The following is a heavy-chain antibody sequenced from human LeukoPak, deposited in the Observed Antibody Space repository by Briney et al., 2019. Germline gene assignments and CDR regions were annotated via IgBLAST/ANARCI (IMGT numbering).Heavy chain of an antibody. CDR3: ASNFGVVSNFDY. CDR1: GFTFSSYS. CDR2: ISSSSSYI. V-gene: IGHV3-21*01. J-gene: IGHJ4*02. Sequence: GGSLRLSCAASGFTFSSYSMNWVRQAPGKGLEWVSSISSSSSYIYYADSVKGRFTISRDNAKNSLYLQMNSLRAEDTAVYYCASNFGVVSNFDYWGQGTLVTVSS. D-gene: IGHD3-3*01.